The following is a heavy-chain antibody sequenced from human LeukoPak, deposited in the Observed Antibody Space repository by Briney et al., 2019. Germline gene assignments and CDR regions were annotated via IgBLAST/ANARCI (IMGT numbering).Heavy chain of an antibody. J-gene: IGHJ4*02. Sequence: ASVKVSCKASGYTFTGYYMHWVRQAPGQGLEWMGWINPDSGGTNYAQKFQGRATMTRDMSISTAYMELSRLRSDDTAVYYCARDPSNSGYDYLYYFDYWGQGTLVTVSS. CDR2: INPDSGGT. D-gene: IGHD5-12*01. V-gene: IGHV1-2*02. CDR3: ARDPSNSGYDYLYYFDY. CDR1: GYTFTGYY.